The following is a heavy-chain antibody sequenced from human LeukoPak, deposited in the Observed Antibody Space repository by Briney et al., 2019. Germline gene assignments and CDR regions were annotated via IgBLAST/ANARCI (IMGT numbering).Heavy chain of an antibody. Sequence: GGSLRLSCAASGFTFSSYAMHWVRQAPGKGLEWVAVISYDGSNKYYADSVKGRFTISRDNSKNTLYLQMNSLRAEDTAVHYCASRDDFWSGYSFDYWGQGTLVTVSS. CDR1: GFTFSSYA. CDR2: ISYDGSNK. J-gene: IGHJ4*02. CDR3: ASRDDFWSGYSFDY. V-gene: IGHV3-30-3*01. D-gene: IGHD3-3*01.